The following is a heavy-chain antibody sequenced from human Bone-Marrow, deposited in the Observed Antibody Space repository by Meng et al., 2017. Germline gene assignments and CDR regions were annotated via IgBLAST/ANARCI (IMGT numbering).Heavy chain of an antibody. D-gene: IGHD1-26*01. Sequence: HVQLQTLGAGLLEPSDTLSLACFVSGGTFSDNDWSWIRQPPGKGLEWIGEINHSGSTNYNPSLEGRATISVDTSQNNLSLRLSSVTAADSAVYYCARGPTTMAHDFDYWGQGTLVTVSS. CDR2: INHSGST. J-gene: IGHJ4*02. CDR1: GGTFSDND. CDR3: ARGPTTMAHDFDY. V-gene: IGHV4-34*01.